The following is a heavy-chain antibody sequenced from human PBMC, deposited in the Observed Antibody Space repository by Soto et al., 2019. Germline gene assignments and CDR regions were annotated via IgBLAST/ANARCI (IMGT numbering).Heavy chain of an antibody. CDR2: MNPNSGNT. CDR1: GGTFSSYA. D-gene: IGHD2-15*01. Sequence: QVQLVQSGAEVKKPGSSVKVSCKASGGTFSSYAINWVRQATGQGLEWMGWMNPNSGNTGYAQKFQGRVTMTRNTSISTAYMELSSLRSEDTAVYYCARSPVVVVAATVWFDPWGQGTLVTVSS. V-gene: IGHV1-8*02. J-gene: IGHJ5*02. CDR3: ARSPVVVVAATVWFDP.